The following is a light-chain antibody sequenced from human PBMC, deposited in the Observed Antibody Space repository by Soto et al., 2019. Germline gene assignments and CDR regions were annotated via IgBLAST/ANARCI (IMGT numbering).Light chain of an antibody. CDR3: QHFRA. CDR2: GAS. V-gene: IGKV3-20*01. J-gene: IGKJ5*01. CDR1: QSVSSSF. Sequence: EIVLMQSPGTLSLSPVERATLSCRASQSVSSSFLAWYQQKRGQPPRLLIYGASNRATGIPDRFSGSGSGTDFTLTLSRVEPDDFAVYYCQHFRAFGQGTRLEIK.